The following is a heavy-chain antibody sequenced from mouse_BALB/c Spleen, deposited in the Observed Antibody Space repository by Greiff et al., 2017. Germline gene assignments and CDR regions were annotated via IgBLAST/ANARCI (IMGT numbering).Heavy chain of an antibody. CDR1: GFTFSSFG. CDR2: ISRGSSTI. V-gene: IGHV5-17*02. J-gene: IGHJ4*01. Sequence: EVKLMESGGGLVQPGGSRKLSCAASGFTFSSFGMHWVRQAPEKGLEWVAYISRGSSTIYYADTVKGRFTISRDNPKNTLFLQMTSLRCEYTAMYYCARCLWLRRPYAMDDWGQGTSVSVSS. D-gene: IGHD2-2*01. CDR3: ARCLWLRRPYAMDD.